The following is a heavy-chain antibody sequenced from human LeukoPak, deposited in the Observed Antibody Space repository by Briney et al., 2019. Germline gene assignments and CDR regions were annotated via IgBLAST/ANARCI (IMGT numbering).Heavy chain of an antibody. D-gene: IGHD6-6*01. Sequence: TSETLSLTCTVSGGSISSYYWSWIRQPPGKGLEWIGYIYYSGSTNYNPSLKSRVTISVDTSKNQFSLKLSSGTAADTAVYYCARDRASIAASRGFDPWGQGTLVTVSS. J-gene: IGHJ5*02. CDR3: ARDRASIAASRGFDP. CDR2: IYYSGST. CDR1: GGSISSYY. V-gene: IGHV4-59*01.